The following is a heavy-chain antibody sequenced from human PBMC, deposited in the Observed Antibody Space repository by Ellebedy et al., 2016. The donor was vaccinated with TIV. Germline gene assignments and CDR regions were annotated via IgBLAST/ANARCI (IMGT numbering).Heavy chain of an antibody. CDR1: GFTFSSYD. V-gene: IGHV3-13*01. Sequence: GESLKISXVASGFTFSSYDMHWVRQVSGRGLEWVSGICTAGDTYYLGSVRGRFIISRENAKRYLNLQMNSLGAGDTAIYYCVRGSLPGGNTGYDYFQSYYMDVWGRGTTVTVSS. J-gene: IGHJ6*03. D-gene: IGHD5-12*01. CDR3: VRGSLPGGNTGYDYFQSYYMDV. CDR2: ICTAGDT.